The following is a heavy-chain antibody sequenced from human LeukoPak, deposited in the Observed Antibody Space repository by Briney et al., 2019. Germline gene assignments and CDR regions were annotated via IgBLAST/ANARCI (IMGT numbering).Heavy chain of an antibody. CDR3: AKDRPPNRTGTTAYFDF. J-gene: IGHJ4*02. D-gene: IGHD1-1*01. CDR1: GFTFSSYA. Sequence: GGSLRLSCAASGFTFSSYAMSWVRQAPGKGLEWVSAISGSGGTTYYADSVKGRFTISRDNSKNTLCLQMDSLRAEDTAVYYCAKDRPPNRTGTTAYFDFWGQGTLVTVSS. CDR2: ISGSGGTT. V-gene: IGHV3-23*01.